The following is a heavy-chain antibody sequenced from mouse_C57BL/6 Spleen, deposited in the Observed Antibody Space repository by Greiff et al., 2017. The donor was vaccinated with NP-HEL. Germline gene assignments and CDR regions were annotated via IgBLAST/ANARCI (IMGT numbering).Heavy chain of an antibody. CDR2: ISSGGSYT. Sequence: EVKLVESGGDLVKPGGSLKLSCAASGFTFSSYGMSWVRQTPDKRLEWVATISSGGSYTYYPDSVKGRFTISRDNAKNTLYLQMSSLKSEDTAMYYCARPPITTVVEGYFDVWGTGTTVTVSS. V-gene: IGHV5-6*01. CDR1: GFTFSSYG. D-gene: IGHD1-1*01. CDR3: ARPPITTVVEGYFDV. J-gene: IGHJ1*03.